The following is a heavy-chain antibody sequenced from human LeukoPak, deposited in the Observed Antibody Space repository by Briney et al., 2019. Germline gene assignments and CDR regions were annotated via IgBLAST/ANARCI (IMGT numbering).Heavy chain of an antibody. J-gene: IGHJ4*02. CDR3: AKSADGSGSYYNVDFDY. CDR1: GFTFSSYA. V-gene: IGHV3-23*01. CDR2: ISGSGGST. D-gene: IGHD3-10*01. Sequence: GGSLRLSCAASGFTFSSYAMSWARQAPGKELEWVSAISGSGGSTYYADSVKGRFTISRDNSKNTLYLQMNSLRAEDTAVYYCAKSADGSGSYYNVDFDYWGQGTLVTVSS.